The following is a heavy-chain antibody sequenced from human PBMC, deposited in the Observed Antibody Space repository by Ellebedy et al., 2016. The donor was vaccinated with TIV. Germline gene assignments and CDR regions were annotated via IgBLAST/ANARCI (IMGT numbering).Heavy chain of an antibody. CDR3: ARVNLQVDWFSSHV. Sequence: GESLKISXAASGFTFSSYSMNWVRQAPGKGLEWVSYISSSSTIYYADSVKGRFTISRDNAKNSLYLQMNSLRDEDTAVYYCARVNLQVDWFSSHVWGQGTTVTVSS. D-gene: IGHD3-10*01. V-gene: IGHV3-48*02. CDR2: ISSSSTI. CDR1: GFTFSSYS. J-gene: IGHJ6*02.